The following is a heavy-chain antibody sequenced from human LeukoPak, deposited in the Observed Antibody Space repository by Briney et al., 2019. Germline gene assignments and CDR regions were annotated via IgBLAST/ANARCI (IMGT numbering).Heavy chain of an antibody. V-gene: IGHV3-48*01. CDR1: EFTFSSYS. CDR3: ARDGIAARLYYYYYMDV. Sequence: GGSLRLSCAASEFTFSSYSMNWVRQAPGKGLEWLSYISSSSTIYYADSVKGRFTISRDNAKNSLYLQMNSLRAEDTAVYYCARDGIAARLYYYYYMDVWGKGTTVTVSS. J-gene: IGHJ6*03. CDR2: ISSSSTI. D-gene: IGHD6-6*01.